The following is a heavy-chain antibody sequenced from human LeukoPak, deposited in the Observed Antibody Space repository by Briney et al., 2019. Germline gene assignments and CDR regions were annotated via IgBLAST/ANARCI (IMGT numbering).Heavy chain of an antibody. V-gene: IGHV3-7*03. CDR2: INEAGVEK. CDR1: EFTFSSYW. J-gene: IGHJ4*02. D-gene: IGHD3-10*01. Sequence: GGSLRLSCEASEFTFSSYWMHWVRQPPGKGLEWVANINEAGVEKYHVDSVKGRFTIFRDNAKNSLYLQMNNLRAEDTAVYYCARELSRTGAFDYWGQGTLVTVSP. CDR3: ARELSRTGAFDY.